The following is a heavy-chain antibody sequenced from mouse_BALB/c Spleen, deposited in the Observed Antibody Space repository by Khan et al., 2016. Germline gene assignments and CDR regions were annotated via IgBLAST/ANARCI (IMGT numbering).Heavy chain of an antibody. Sequence: VQLKQSGPGLVKPSQSLSLTCSVTGYSITSGYYWNWIRQFPGNKLEWMGYISYDGSNNYNPSLKNRISITRDTSKNQFFLKLNSVTTEDTATXYCARAWYFDYWGQGTTLTVSS. J-gene: IGHJ2*01. CDR3: ARAWYFDY. CDR1: GYSITSGYY. V-gene: IGHV3-6*02. CDR2: ISYDGSN.